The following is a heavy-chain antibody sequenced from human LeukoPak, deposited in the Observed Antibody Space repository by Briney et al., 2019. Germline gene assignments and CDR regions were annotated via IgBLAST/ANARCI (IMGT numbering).Heavy chain of an antibody. CDR2: IYYSGSS. J-gene: IGHJ6*03. V-gene: IGHV4-59*01. CDR1: GGSFTDYQ. Sequence: PSETLSLTCAVSGGSFTDYQWNWIRQSPGKGLEWLGYIYYSGSSNYNPSLKSRVTISADTSKNQFSLKLSSVTAADTAVYYCARVPRSYYYYYYMDVWGKGTTVTVSS. CDR3: ARVPRSYYYYYYMDV.